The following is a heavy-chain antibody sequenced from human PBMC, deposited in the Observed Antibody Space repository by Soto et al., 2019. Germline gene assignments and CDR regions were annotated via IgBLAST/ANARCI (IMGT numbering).Heavy chain of an antibody. CDR3: ARVSLEYCNGGSCSYYYYGMDV. Sequence: ASVKVSCKASGYTFTSYAMHWVRQAPGQRLEWMGWINTDNGNTNYAQKFQGRVTMTTDTSMSIAYMELRSLRSDDTAVYYCARVSLEYCNGGSCSYYYYGMDVWGQGTTVTVSS. D-gene: IGHD2-15*01. J-gene: IGHJ6*02. V-gene: IGHV1-3*04. CDR1: GYTFTSYA. CDR2: INTDNGNT.